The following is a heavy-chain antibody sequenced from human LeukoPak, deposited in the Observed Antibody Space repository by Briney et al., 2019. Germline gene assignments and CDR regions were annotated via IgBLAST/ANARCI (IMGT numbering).Heavy chain of an antibody. CDR3: ARVRLGQQLVLGGFDY. V-gene: IGHV3-30*01. CDR1: GFTFSSYA. D-gene: IGHD6-13*01. CDR2: ISYDGSNK. Sequence: PGGSLRLSCAASGFTFSSYAMHWVRQAPGKGLEWVAVISYDGSNKYYADSAKGRFTISRDNSKNTLYLQMNSLRAEDTAVYYCARVRLGQQLVLGGFDYWGQGTLVTVSS. J-gene: IGHJ4*02.